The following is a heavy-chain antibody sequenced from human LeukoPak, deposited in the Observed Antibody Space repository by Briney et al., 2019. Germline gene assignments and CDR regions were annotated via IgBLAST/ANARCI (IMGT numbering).Heavy chain of an antibody. J-gene: IGHJ4*02. Sequence: GASVKVSCKASGYTFTSYGISWVRQAPGQGLEWMGWISAYNGNTNYAQKLQGRVTMTRDTSIRTAYMELSRLRSDDTAVYFCARVGSAAATADYWGQGTLVTVSS. V-gene: IGHV1-18*01. CDR1: GYTFTSYG. CDR2: ISAYNGNT. CDR3: ARVGSAAATADY. D-gene: IGHD6-25*01.